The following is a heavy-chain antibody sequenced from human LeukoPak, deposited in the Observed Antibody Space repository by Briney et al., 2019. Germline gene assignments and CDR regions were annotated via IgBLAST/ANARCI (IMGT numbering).Heavy chain of an antibody. Sequence: GGSLRLSCAASGFTFTDYWMSWVRQAPGKGLEWVANIEQDGSDNYHLGSVMGRFTISRDNAKNSLYLQINSLRAEDTAVYYCARDRGYCSGGTCRIHYFDYWGQGTLVTVSS. CDR2: IEQDGSDN. D-gene: IGHD2-15*01. CDR1: GFTFTDYW. V-gene: IGHV3-7*04. J-gene: IGHJ4*02. CDR3: ARDRGYCSGGTCRIHYFDY.